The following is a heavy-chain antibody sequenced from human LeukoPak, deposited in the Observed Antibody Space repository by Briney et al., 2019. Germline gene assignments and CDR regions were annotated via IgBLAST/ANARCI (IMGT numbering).Heavy chain of an antibody. CDR3: VKDRLEIHGSGSFGY. CDR2: IIPIFGTA. Sequence: WASVKVSCKASGGTFSSYAISWVRQAPGQGLEWMGGIIPIFGTANYAQKFQGRVTITADESTSTAYMELSSLRSEDTAVYYCVKDRLEIHGSGSFGYWGQGTLVTVFS. CDR1: GGTFSSYA. J-gene: IGHJ4*02. V-gene: IGHV1-69*13. D-gene: IGHD3-10*01.